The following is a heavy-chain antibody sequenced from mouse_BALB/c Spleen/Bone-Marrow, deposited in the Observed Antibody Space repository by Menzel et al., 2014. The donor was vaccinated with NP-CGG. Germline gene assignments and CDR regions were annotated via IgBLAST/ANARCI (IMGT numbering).Heavy chain of an antibody. CDR2: INPSTGYT. V-gene: IGHV1-7*01. Sequence: QVQLKQSGAELAKPGASVKMSCKASGYTFTSYWMHWVKQRPGQGLEWIGYINPSTGYTDYNQKFNDKATLTADKSSSTAYMQLSSLTSKDSAVYYCARGNPLYAMDYWGQGTSVTVPS. J-gene: IGHJ4*01. CDR3: ARGNPLYAMDY. D-gene: IGHD2-1*01. CDR1: GYTFTSYW.